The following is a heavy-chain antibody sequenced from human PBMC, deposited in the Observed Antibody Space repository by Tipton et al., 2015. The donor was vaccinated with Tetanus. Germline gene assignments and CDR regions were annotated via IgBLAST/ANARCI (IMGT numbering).Heavy chain of an antibody. J-gene: IGHJ5*02. CDR3: AREGSSGWFDP. D-gene: IGHD1-26*01. V-gene: IGHV3-11*04. Sequence: SLRLSCAASGFSFSDYYLSWIRQAPGKGLEWVSYITGSGTIIHYADSVKGRFTVSRDNAKNSLYLQMNGLRVDDTALYYCAREGSSGWFDPWGRGTLVTVSS. CDR1: GFSFSDYY. CDR2: ITGSGTII.